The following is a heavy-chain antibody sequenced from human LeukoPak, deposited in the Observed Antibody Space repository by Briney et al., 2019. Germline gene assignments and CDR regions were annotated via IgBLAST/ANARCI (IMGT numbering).Heavy chain of an antibody. V-gene: IGHV3-7*05. CDR2: IKQDGSEK. J-gene: IGHJ3*02. Sequence: GGSLRLSCAASGFTFSSYWMSWVRQAPGKGLEWVANIKQDGSEKYYVDSVKGRFTISRDNAKNSLYLQMNSLRAEDTAVYYRARSRYDSSGYWDAFDIWGQGTMVTVSS. D-gene: IGHD3-22*01. CDR1: GFTFSSYW. CDR3: ARSRYDSSGYWDAFDI.